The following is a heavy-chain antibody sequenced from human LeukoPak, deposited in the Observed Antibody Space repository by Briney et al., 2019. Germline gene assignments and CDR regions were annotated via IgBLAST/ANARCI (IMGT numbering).Heavy chain of an antibody. CDR1: GYTFTGYY. V-gene: IGHV1-2*02. CDR3: ARVVLGYCSSTSCSMANYYYYMDV. Sequence: ASVKVSCKASGYTFTGYYMHWVRQAPGQGLEWMGWINPNSGGTNYAQKFQGRVTMTRDTSISTAYMELSRLRSDDTAVYYCARVVLGYCSSTSCSMANYYYYMDVWGKGTTVTVSS. CDR2: INPNSGGT. D-gene: IGHD2-2*01. J-gene: IGHJ6*03.